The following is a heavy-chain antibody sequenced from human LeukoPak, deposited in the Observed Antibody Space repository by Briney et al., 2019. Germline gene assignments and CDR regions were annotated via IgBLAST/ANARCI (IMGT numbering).Heavy chain of an antibody. CDR3: AREAGGSYIRYYYYYMDV. CDR1: GGSISSSSYY. Sequence: SETLSLTCTVSGGSISSSSYYWGWIRQPPGKGLEWIGSIYYSGSTYYNPSLKSRVTISVDTSKNQFSLKLSSVTAADTAVYYCAREAGGSYIRYYYYYMDVWGKGTTVTVSS. CDR2: IYYSGST. J-gene: IGHJ6*03. V-gene: IGHV4-39*07. D-gene: IGHD1-26*01.